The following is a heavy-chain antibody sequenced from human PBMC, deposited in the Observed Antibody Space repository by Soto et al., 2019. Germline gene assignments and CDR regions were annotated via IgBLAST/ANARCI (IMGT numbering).Heavy chain of an antibody. CDR1: GFTFGGYS. CDR3: ARPFRVPIVTDAFEI. CDR2: TSSDGSNK. J-gene: IGHJ3*02. Sequence: QVQLVESGGGVVPPGRSLRLSCAASGFTFGGYSMHWVRQAPGKGLEWVALTSSDGSNKYYADSVKGRFTISRDNSKDTLFLQMSSLRPEDTAVYFCARPFRVPIVTDAFEIWGQGTMVTVSS. D-gene: IGHD3-10*01. V-gene: IGHV3-30-3*01.